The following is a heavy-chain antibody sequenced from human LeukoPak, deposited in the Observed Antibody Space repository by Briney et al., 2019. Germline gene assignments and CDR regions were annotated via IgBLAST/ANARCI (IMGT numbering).Heavy chain of an antibody. CDR2: INHSGST. J-gene: IGHJ4*02. D-gene: IGHD1-1*01. Sequence: SETLSLTCAVYGGSFSGYYWSSIRQPPGKGLEWIGEINHSGSTNYNPSLKSRVTISVDTSKNQFSLKLSSVTAAGTAVYYCARDDNLGYFDYWGQGTLVTVSS. CDR1: GGSFSGYY. V-gene: IGHV4-34*01. CDR3: ARDDNLGYFDY.